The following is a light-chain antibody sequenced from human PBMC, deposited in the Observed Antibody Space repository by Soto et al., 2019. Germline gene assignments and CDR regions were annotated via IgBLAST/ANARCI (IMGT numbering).Light chain of an antibody. J-gene: IGKJ3*01. CDR3: QQYSSYLFT. Sequence: DIQMTQSPSSLSASLGDRVTITCRASQSISSWLAWYQQKPGKAPKLLIYAASRLESGFTSRFSGSASGTDFTLTISSLQPDDFATYYCQQYSSYLFTFGPGTKVDIK. CDR2: AAS. CDR1: QSISSW. V-gene: IGKV1-5*01.